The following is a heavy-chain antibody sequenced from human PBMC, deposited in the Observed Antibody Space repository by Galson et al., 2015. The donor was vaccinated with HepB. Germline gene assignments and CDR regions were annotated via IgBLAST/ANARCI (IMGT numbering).Heavy chain of an antibody. V-gene: IGHV1-24*01. CDR3: ATDPARLFRYAFDI. J-gene: IGHJ3*02. D-gene: IGHD3-22*01. CDR1: GYTLTELS. Sequence: SVKVSCKVSGYTLTELSMHWVRQAPGKGLEWMGGFDPEDGETIYAQKFQGRVTMTEDTSTDTAYMELSSLRSEDTAVYYCATDPARLFRYAFDIWGQGTMVTVSS. CDR2: FDPEDGET.